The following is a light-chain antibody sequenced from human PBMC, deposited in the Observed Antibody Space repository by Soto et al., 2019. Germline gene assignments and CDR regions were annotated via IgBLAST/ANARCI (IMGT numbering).Light chain of an antibody. J-gene: IGKJ3*01. Sequence: EIVLTPSPGTLSLSPGARATLSCRASQSVSSSYLAWYQQRPGQAPRLLIFGASNRATGIPDRFSGSGSGTDFTLTISRLEPEDFAVYYCQQYGISPFTFGPGTKVDIK. V-gene: IGKV3-20*01. CDR1: QSVSSSY. CDR2: GAS. CDR3: QQYGISPFT.